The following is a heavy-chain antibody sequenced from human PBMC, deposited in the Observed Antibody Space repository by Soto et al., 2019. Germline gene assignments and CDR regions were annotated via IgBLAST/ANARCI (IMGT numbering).Heavy chain of an antibody. V-gene: IGHV3-30*18. CDR3: AKDIALVRGVIIDVDV. J-gene: IGHJ6*02. Sequence: QVLLVESGGGVVQPGRSLRLSCAASGFTFSNYGMHWVRQAPGKGLEWVAVTSYDGSKKYHADSVKGRFIISRDNSKNTLYLQMNSLGAEDTAVYYCAKDIALVRGVIIDVDVWGQGTTVTVSS. CDR2: TSYDGSKK. D-gene: IGHD3-10*01. CDR1: GFTFSNYG.